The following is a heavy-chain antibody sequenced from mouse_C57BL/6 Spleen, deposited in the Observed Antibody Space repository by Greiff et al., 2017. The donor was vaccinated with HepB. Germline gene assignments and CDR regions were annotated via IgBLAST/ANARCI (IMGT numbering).Heavy chain of an antibody. J-gene: IGHJ1*03. D-gene: IGHD1-1*01. Sequence: VQLQQSGTVLARPGASVKMSCKTSGYTFTSYWMHWVKQRPGQGLEWIGAIYPGNSDTSYNQKFKGKAKLTAVTSASTAYMELSSLTNEDSAFYYCTRATVVADWYFDVWGTVTTVTVSS. V-gene: IGHV1-5*01. CDR2: IYPGNSDT. CDR3: TRATVVADWYFDV. CDR1: GYTFTSYW.